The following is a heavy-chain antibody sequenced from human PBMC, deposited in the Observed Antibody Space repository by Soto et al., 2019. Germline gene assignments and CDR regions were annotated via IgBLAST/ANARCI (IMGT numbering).Heavy chain of an antibody. CDR1: GGTFSGYA. J-gene: IGHJ4*02. V-gene: IGHV1-69*13. CDR2: IIPIFGTA. CDR3: ARDGLFELAHYYFDY. D-gene: IGHD3-10*01. Sequence: SVKVSCNASGGTFSGYAISWVRQAPGQGLEWMGGIIPIFGTANYAQKFKGRVTITADESTSTAYMELSSLRSEDTAVYYCARDGLFELAHYYFDYWGQGTLVTVSS.